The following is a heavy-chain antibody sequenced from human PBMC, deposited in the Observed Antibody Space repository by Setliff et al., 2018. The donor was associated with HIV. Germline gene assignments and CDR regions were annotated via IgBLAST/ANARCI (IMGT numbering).Heavy chain of an antibody. CDR3: ARGVRWLDP. CDR2: IYGDGRT. Sequence: PGGSLRLSCAASGFNVSHNYMTWVRQAPGKGLEWVYIIYGDGRTYYADSVKGRFTISRDDSKNTVYLQMHSLRVEDTAVYYCARGVRWLDPWGQGTLVTVSS. J-gene: IGHJ5*02. CDR1: GFNVSHNY. D-gene: IGHD3-10*01. V-gene: IGHV3-53*01.